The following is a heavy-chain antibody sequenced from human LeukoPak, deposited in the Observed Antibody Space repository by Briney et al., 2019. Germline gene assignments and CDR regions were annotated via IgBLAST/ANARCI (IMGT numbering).Heavy chain of an antibody. V-gene: IGHV4-30-4*01. CDR3: AREGYYDSSGYYRALFDS. Sequence: SETLSLTCTVSGVSINSDDYYWTWIRQPPGKGLEWIGYIYYSGSTSYNPSLKSRATISVDTSKNQFSLKLSSVTAADTAVYYCAREGYYDSSGYYRALFDSWGQGTLVTVSS. CDR1: GVSINSDDYY. CDR2: IYYSGST. D-gene: IGHD3-22*01. J-gene: IGHJ4*02.